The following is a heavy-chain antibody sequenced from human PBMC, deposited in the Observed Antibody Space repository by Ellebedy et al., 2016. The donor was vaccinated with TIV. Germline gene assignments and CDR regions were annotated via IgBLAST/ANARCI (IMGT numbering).Heavy chain of an antibody. J-gene: IGHJ6*02. CDR2: IGTTGNTV. CDR3: ARVRGTYAYGIDV. CDR1: GLTFTSHS. V-gene: IGHV3-48*02. D-gene: IGHD3-16*01. Sequence: PGGSLRLSCAASGLTFTSHSMNWVRQVPGKGLEWVSCIGTTGNTVYYADSGKGRVTISRDKAMNSLYLEMNSLRDEDTAVYYCARVRGTYAYGIDVWGQGTTVTVSS.